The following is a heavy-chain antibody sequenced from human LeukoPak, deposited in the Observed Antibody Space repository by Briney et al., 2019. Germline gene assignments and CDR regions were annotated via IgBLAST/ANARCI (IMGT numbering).Heavy chain of an antibody. CDR3: HSSSWYQDAFDI. J-gene: IGHJ3*02. CDR1: GGSISSSSYY. D-gene: IGHD6-13*01. Sequence: SETLSLTCTVSGGSISSSSYYWGWIRQPPGKGLEWIGSIYYSGSTYYNPSLKSRVTISVDTSKNQFSLKLSFVTAADTAVYYCHSSSWYQDAFDIWGQGTMVTVSS. CDR2: IYYSGST. V-gene: IGHV4-39*01.